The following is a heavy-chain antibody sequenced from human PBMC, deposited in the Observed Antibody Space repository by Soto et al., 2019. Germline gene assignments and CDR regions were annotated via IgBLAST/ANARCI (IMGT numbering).Heavy chain of an antibody. J-gene: IGHJ6*02. V-gene: IGHV3-23*01. CDR1: RFTFSTFA. CDR3: AKRGITIFGVVTNYYSGVDV. D-gene: IGHD3-3*01. Sequence: GGSLRLSCDASRFTFSTFAMSWVRQAPGQGLEWVSVISGSGGFTYYADSVKGRFTISRDNSKNTLFLQMNSLRVEDTAVYYCAKRGITIFGVVTNYYSGVDVWGQGTTVTVSS. CDR2: ISGSGGFT.